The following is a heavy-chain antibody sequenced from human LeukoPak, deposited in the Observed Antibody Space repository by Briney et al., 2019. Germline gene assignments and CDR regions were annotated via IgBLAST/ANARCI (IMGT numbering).Heavy chain of an antibody. D-gene: IGHD3-9*01. Sequence: GGSLRLSCAASGFTFSSNWMSWVRQVPGKGLEWVANIKQDGSEKKYVDSVKGRFTISRDNAKNSLYLQMNSLRAEDTAVYYCANAKTYYDILTGYRGGTYYFDYWGQGTLVTVSS. J-gene: IGHJ4*02. V-gene: IGHV3-7*03. CDR1: GFTFSSNW. CDR3: ANAKTYYDILTGYRGGTYYFDY. CDR2: IKQDGSEK.